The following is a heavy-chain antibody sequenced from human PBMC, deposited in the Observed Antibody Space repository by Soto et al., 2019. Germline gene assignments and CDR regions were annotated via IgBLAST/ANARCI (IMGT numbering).Heavy chain of an antibody. D-gene: IGHD2-15*01. CDR1: GGSFSGYY. CDR2: INHSGST. CDR3: ARRYCSGGSCYPGDI. Sequence: PSETLSLTCAVYGGSFSGYYWSWIRQPPGKGLEWIGEINHSGSTNYNPSLKSRVTISVDTSKNQFSLKLSSVTAADTAVYYCARRYCSGGSCYPGDIWGQGTMVTVSS. V-gene: IGHV4-34*01. J-gene: IGHJ3*02.